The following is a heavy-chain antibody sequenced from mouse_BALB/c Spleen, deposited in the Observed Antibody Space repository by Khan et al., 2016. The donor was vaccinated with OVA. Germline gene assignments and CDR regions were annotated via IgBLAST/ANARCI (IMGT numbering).Heavy chain of an antibody. J-gene: IGHJ2*01. CDR3: ARTDYDGSSYYFDY. Sequence: VQLKESGPELVKPGASVKVSCKASGYSFTDYNMFWVKQSHGKSLEWIGYIDPYNGGTSYNQKFKGKATLTVDKSSSTAFMHLSSLTSEDSACFYGARTDYDGSSYYFDYGGQGTTLTGSS. CDR1: GYSFTDYN. D-gene: IGHD1-1*01. CDR2: IDPYNGGT. V-gene: IGHV1S135*01.